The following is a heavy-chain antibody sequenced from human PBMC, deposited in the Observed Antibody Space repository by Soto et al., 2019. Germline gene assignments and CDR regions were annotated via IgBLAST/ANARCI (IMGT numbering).Heavy chain of an antibody. V-gene: IGHV1-3*01. Sequence: ASVKVSCKASGYTFTSYAMHWVRQAPGQRLEWMGWINAGNGNTKYSQKFQGRVTITRDTSASTAYMELSSLRSEDTAVYYCAREEEDIVVVPAGTREDYYYYYMDVWGKGTTVNVSS. CDR3: AREEEDIVVVPAGTREDYYYYYMDV. J-gene: IGHJ6*03. CDR1: GYTFTSYA. CDR2: INAGNGNT. D-gene: IGHD2-2*01.